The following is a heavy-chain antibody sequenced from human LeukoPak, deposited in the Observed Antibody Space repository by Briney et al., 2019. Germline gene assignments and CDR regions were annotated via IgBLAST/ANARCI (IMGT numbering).Heavy chain of an antibody. CDR2: IYYSGST. CDR1: GGSISSYY. Sequence: SETLSLTCTVSGGSISSYYWSWIRQPPGKGLEWIGYIYYSGSTNYNPSLKSRVTISVDTSKNQFSLKLSSVTAADTAVYYCAREIAAAGSRDAFDIWGQGAMVTASS. J-gene: IGHJ3*02. V-gene: IGHV4-59*01. CDR3: AREIAAAGSRDAFDI. D-gene: IGHD6-13*01.